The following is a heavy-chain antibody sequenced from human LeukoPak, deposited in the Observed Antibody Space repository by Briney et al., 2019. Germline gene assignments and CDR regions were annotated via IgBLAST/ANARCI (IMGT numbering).Heavy chain of an antibody. Sequence: ASVKVSCKASGYTFTGYYMHWVRQAPGQGLEWMGWINPNSGGTNYAQKFQGRVTMTRDTSISTAYMELSRLRSADTAVYYCAASYVSSFTYYYDSSGYGPGRTDYWGQGTLVTVSS. CDR3: AASYVSSFTYYYDSSGYGPGRTDY. V-gene: IGHV1-2*02. CDR1: GYTFTGYY. J-gene: IGHJ4*02. CDR2: INPNSGGT. D-gene: IGHD3-22*01.